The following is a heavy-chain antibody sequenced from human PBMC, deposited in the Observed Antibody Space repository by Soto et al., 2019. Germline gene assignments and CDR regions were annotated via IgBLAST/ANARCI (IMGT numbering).Heavy chain of an antibody. Sequence: GGSLRLSCAASGFTFSSYGMHWVRQAPGKGLEWVAVISYDGSNKYYADSVKGRFTISRDNSKNTLYLQMNSLRAEDTAVYYCAKGAGYCSGGSCYSRPPSGYYYYMDVWGKGTTVTVSS. CDR2: ISYDGSNK. J-gene: IGHJ6*03. CDR3: AKGAGYCSGGSCYSRPPSGYYYYMDV. D-gene: IGHD2-15*01. V-gene: IGHV3-30*18. CDR1: GFTFSSYG.